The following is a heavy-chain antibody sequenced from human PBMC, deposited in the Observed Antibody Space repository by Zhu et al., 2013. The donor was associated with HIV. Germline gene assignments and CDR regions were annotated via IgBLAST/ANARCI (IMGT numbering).Heavy chain of an antibody. V-gene: IGHV1-58*01. Sequence: QLVQSGPEVKKPGTSVKVSCKASGFTFTSSAVQWVRQARGQRLEWIGWIVVGSGNTNYAQKFQERVTITRDMSTSTAYMELSSLRSEDTAVYYCASYGSGRRRDHYYYYGMDVWGQGTTVTVSS. J-gene: IGHJ6*02. CDR2: IVVGSGNT. CDR3: ASYGSGRRRDHYYYYGMDV. CDR1: GFTFTSSA. D-gene: IGHD3-10*01.